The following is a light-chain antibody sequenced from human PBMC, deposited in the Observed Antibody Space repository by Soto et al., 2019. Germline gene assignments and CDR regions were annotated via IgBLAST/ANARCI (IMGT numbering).Light chain of an antibody. Sequence: DIRMTQSPFTLSASIGDRVTITCRASQSIGNRLAWYQRKPGKAPKVLIYDASYLESGVPSRFGGSGSGTEFILTISSLQPDEFETYYCPHYGCMWTFGQGTKVESK. CDR2: DAS. CDR1: QSIGNR. V-gene: IGKV1-5*01. CDR3: PHYGCMWT. J-gene: IGKJ1*01.